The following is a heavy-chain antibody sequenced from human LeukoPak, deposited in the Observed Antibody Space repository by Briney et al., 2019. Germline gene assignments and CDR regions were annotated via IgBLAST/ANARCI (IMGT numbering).Heavy chain of an antibody. Sequence: GGSLRLSCAASGFTFSSYAMHWVRQAPGKGLEWVAVISYDGSNKYYADSVKGRFTISRDNSKNTLYLQMNSLRAEDTAVYYCARDLLGGGPIAAAGTIDFWGQGTLVTVSS. J-gene: IGHJ4*02. CDR3: ARDLLGGGPIAAAGTIDF. V-gene: IGHV3-30*04. CDR1: GFTFSSYA. D-gene: IGHD6-13*01. CDR2: ISYDGSNK.